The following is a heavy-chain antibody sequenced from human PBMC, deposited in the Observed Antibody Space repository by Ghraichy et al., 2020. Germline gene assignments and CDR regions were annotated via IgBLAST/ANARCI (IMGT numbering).Heavy chain of an antibody. D-gene: IGHD5-24*01. J-gene: IGHJ4*01. CDR1: GFTFSSYG. V-gene: IGHV3-30*18. CDR2: ISYDGRNK. Sequence: GGSLRLSCAASGFTFSSYGMHWVRQAPGKGLEWVAVISYDGRNKYYADSVKGRFTISRDNSKNTLYLQMNSLRAEDTAVYYCAKDPAGDGYNYMYYWGHGPLVTVSS. CDR3: AKDPAGDGYNYMYY.